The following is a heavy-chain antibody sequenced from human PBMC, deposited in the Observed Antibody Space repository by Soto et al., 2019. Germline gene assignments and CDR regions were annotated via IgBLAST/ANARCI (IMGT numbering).Heavy chain of an antibody. J-gene: IGHJ2*01. Sequence: QVQLVQSGAEVKKPGASVKVSCKASGYTFTSYGISWVRQAPGQGLEWMGWISAYNGNTNYAQKLQGRVTMTTDTSTSTAYMELGSLRSDDTAVYYCAKHEYSNSFYWYFDLWGRGTLVTVSS. CDR1: GYTFTSYG. V-gene: IGHV1-18*01. CDR2: ISAYNGNT. CDR3: AKHEYSNSFYWYFDL. D-gene: IGHD6-6*01.